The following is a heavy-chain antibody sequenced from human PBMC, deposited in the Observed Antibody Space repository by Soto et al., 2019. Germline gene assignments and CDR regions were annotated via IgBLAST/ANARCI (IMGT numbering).Heavy chain of an antibody. CDR3: ARGNCSSTSCYYFDY. D-gene: IGHD2-2*01. CDR1: GGSFSGYY. V-gene: IGHV4-34*01. Sequence: SETLSLTCAVYGGSFSGYYWSWIRQPPGKGLEWIGEINHSGSTNYNPSLKSRVTISVDTSKNQFSLKLSSVTAADTAVYYCARGNCSSTSCYYFDYWGQGTLVTVSS. J-gene: IGHJ4*02. CDR2: INHSGST.